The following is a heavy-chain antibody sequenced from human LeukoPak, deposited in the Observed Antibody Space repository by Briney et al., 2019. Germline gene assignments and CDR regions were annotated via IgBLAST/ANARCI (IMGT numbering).Heavy chain of an antibody. CDR2: INHSGST. J-gene: IGHJ6*03. D-gene: IGHD1-1*01. Sequence: KPSETLSLTFAVYGGSFSDYYWSWIRQPPGKGLEWNGEINHSGSTHYNPSRKSRVTTSVDTSTNQFSLKLSSVTAADTAVYYCARGAWNYYYYYMDVWGKGTTVTVSS. CDR3: ARGAWNYYYYYMDV. V-gene: IGHV4-34*01. CDR1: GGSFSDYY.